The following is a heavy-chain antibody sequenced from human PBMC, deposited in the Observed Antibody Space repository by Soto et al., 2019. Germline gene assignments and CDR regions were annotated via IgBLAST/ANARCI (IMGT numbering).Heavy chain of an antibody. D-gene: IGHD3-22*01. CDR1: GFTFSSYG. J-gene: IGHJ3*02. V-gene: IGHV3-30*18. Sequence: GGSLRLSCAASGFTFSSYGMHWVRQAPGKGLEWVAVISYDGSNKYYADSVKGRFTISRDNSKNTLYLQMNSLRAEDTAVYYCAKATHRGIYYDRDAFDIWGQGTMVTVSS. CDR3: AKATHRGIYYDRDAFDI. CDR2: ISYDGSNK.